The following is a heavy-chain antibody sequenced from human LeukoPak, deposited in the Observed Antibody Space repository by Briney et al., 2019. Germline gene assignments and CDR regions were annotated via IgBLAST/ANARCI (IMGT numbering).Heavy chain of an antibody. CDR2: IYYSGST. CDR1: GGSFSGYY. J-gene: IGHJ3*02. V-gene: IGHV4-59*01. CDR3: ATTYYYDSSDAFDI. D-gene: IGHD3-22*01. Sequence: SETLSLTCAVYGGSFSGYYWSWIRQPPGKGLEWIGYIYYSGSTNYNPSLKSRVTISVDTSKNQFSLKLSSVTAADTAVYYCATTYYYDSSDAFDIWGQGTMVTVSS.